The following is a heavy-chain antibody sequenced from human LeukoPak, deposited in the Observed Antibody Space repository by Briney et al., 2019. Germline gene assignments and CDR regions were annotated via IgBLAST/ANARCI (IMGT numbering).Heavy chain of an antibody. CDR3: ARCMVLSQGWCNWFDP. V-gene: IGHV3-23*01. Sequence: GGSLRLFCAASGFDLSTYAMTWVRQAPAKGLEWASSIRIGGGGTYYAGSVKGRFTISRDNSENTLHLQMNNLRVGDTAKYFCARCMVLSQGWCNWFDPWGQGTLVTVSS. J-gene: IGHJ5*02. D-gene: IGHD6-13*01. CDR2: IRIGGGGT. CDR1: GFDLSTYA.